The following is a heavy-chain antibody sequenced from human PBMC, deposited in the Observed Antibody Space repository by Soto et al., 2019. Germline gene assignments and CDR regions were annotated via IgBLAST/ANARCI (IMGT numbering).Heavy chain of an antibody. CDR3: ARDGSSGSAGLDNWFDP. CDR2: INPNSGGT. V-gene: IGHV1-2*02. Sequence: GASVKVSCKASGYTFSGYYIHWLRQAPGQGLEWMGWINPNSGGTNYAQKFQGRVTVTRDTPTSTAYMELSRLTSDDTAVYYCARDGSSGSAGLDNWFDPWGQGTLVTVSS. J-gene: IGHJ5*02. CDR1: GYTFSGYY. D-gene: IGHD6-19*01.